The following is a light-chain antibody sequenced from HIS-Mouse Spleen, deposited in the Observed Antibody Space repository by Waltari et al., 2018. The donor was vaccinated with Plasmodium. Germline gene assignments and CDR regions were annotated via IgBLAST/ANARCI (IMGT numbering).Light chain of an antibody. J-gene: IGKJ1*01. CDR1: QSISSW. Sequence: DIQMTQSPSTLSASVGDRVTITCRASQSISSWMAWYQQKPGKAPKHLIYKASSLESGVPSRFVGSGSGTEFTLTISSLQPDEFATYYCQQYNSYSWTFGQGTKVEIK. CDR2: KAS. CDR3: QQYNSYSWT. V-gene: IGKV1-5*03.